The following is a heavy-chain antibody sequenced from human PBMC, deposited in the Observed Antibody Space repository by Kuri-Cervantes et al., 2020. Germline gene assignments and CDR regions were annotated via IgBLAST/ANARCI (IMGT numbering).Heavy chain of an antibody. CDR1: GSSLSTSGMR. V-gene: IGHV2-70*04. D-gene: IGHD2-8*02. CDR3: ARMPYDTTGGALDY. Sequence: SGPTLVKPTQTLTLTCTFSGSSLSTSGMRVSWIRQPPGKALEWLARIDWDNNKVYSTSLRTRLTISKDTSKNQVVLTMTNMDPVDTATYYCARMPYDTTGGALDYWGQGTLVTVSS. J-gene: IGHJ4*02. CDR2: IDWDNNK.